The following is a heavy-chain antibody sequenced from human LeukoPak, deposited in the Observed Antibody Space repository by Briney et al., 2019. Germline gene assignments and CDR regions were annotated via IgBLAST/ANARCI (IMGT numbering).Heavy chain of an antibody. CDR1: GFTFSSYG. CDR3: AKDRRNVLRYFDWLSPHWYGMDV. J-gene: IGHJ6*02. CDR2: ISYDGSNK. Sequence: GGSLRLSCAASGFTFSSYGMHWVRQAPGKGLEWVAVISYDGSNKYYADSVKGRFTISRDNSKSTLYLQMNSLRAEDTAVYYCAKDRRNVLRYFDWLSPHWYGMDVWGQGTTVTVSS. D-gene: IGHD3-9*01. V-gene: IGHV3-30*18.